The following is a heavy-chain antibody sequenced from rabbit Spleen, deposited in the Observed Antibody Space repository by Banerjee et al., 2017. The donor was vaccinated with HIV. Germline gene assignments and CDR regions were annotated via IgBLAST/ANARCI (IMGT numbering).Heavy chain of an antibody. Sequence: QSLEESGGDLVKPGGTLTLSCEASGSDFNSGYDMCWIRQAPGKGLEWIACIDAGNSGSTYSATWAKGRFTLSKTSSTTVTLQMTSLTAADTATYFCARGSRDYIYTYAMDLWGPGTLVTVS. V-gene: IGHV1S40*01. CDR2: IDAGNSGST. J-gene: IGHJ6*01. D-gene: IGHD1-1*01. CDR3: ARGSRDYIYTYAMDL. CDR1: GSDFNSGYD.